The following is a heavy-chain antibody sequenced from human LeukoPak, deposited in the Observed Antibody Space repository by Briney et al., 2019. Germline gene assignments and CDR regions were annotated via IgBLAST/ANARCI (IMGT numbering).Heavy chain of an antibody. V-gene: IGHV4-39*01. CDR3: ARQGRYYDSGGYPDY. CDR2: IYYSGST. D-gene: IGHD3-22*01. CDR1: GGSLSSSSYY. J-gene: IGHJ4*02. Sequence: SETLSLTCTVSGGSLSSSSYYWGWIRQPPGEGLEWIGSIYYSGSTYYNPSLKSRVTISVDTSKNQFSLKLSSVTAADTAVYYCARQGRYYDSGGYPDYWGQGTLVTVSS.